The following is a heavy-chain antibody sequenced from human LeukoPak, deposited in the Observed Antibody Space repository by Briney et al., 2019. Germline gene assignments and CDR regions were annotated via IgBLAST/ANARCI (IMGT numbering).Heavy chain of an antibody. J-gene: IGHJ4*02. CDR1: GFTFSTYT. CDR2: INWNGGST. CDR3: ARDGDNWNYPFFDY. D-gene: IGHD1-7*01. V-gene: IGHV3-20*04. Sequence: GGSLRLSCAASGFTFSTYTMNWVRQAPGKGLEWVSGINWNGGSTGYADSVKGRFTISRDNAKNSLYLQMNSLRAEDTALYYCARDGDNWNYPFFDYWGQGTLVTVSS.